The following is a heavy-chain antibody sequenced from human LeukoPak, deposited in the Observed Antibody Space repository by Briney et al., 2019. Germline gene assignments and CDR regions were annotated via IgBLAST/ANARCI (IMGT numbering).Heavy chain of an antibody. D-gene: IGHD3-22*01. CDR1: GFSFSHYA. CDR2: ISSNGGNK. J-gene: IGHJ4*02. V-gene: IGHV3-30*04. CDR3: AKEVGDSSGYYFPPDY. Sequence: GGSLRLSCAASGFSFSHYAIHWVRQAPGKGLEWVSLISSNGGNKYYADSVKGRFTISRDNSKNTLYLQMNSLRAEDTAVYYCAKEVGDSSGYYFPPDYWGQGTLVTVSS.